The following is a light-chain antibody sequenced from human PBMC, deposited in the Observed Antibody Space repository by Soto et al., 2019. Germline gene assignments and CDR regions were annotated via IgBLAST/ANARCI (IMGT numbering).Light chain of an antibody. V-gene: IGKV3-15*01. CDR1: QSVSGN. Sequence: EVVMTQSPDTLSVSPGERAALSCRASQSVSGNLAWYQQKLGQAPRLLICGSSTRATGIPARFSGSGSGTEFTLTISSLQSEDFAIYYCQQYNNWPPITFGQGTRLEIK. CDR2: GSS. J-gene: IGKJ5*01. CDR3: QQYNNWPPIT.